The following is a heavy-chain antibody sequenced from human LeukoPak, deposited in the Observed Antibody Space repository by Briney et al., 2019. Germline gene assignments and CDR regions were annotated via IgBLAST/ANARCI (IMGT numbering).Heavy chain of an antibody. CDR2: IVVGSGNT. D-gene: IGHD3/OR15-3a*01. Sequence: ASVKVSCKASGFTFTSSAMQWVRQARGQRLEWIGWIVVGSGNTNYAQKFQERVTITRDMSTSTAYMELSSLRSEDTAVYYCAADVDLHDAFDIWGQGTMVTVSS. J-gene: IGHJ3*02. V-gene: IGHV1-58*02. CDR1: GFTFTSSA. CDR3: AADVDLHDAFDI.